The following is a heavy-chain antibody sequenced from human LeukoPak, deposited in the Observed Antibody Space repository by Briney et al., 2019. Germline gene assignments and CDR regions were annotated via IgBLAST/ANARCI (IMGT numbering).Heavy chain of an antibody. CDR1: GGSISSYY. V-gene: IGHV4-4*09. D-gene: IGHD3-3*01. CDR2: IYTSGST. J-gene: IGHJ4*02. Sequence: PSETLSLTCTVSGGSISSYYWSWIRQPPGKGLEWIGYIYTSGSTNYNPSLKSRVTISVDTSKNQFSLKLSSVTAADTAVYYCARVGFWSGYHDFDYWGQGTLVTVSS. CDR3: ARVGFWSGYHDFDY.